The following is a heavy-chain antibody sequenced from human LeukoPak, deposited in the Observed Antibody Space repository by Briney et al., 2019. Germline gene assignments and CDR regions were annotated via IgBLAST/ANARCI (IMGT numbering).Heavy chain of an antibody. V-gene: IGHV1-18*01. CDR1: GYTFTSYG. CDR3: ARIMVRGRWFDP. D-gene: IGHD2-8*01. CDR2: ISAYSGNT. J-gene: IGHJ5*02. Sequence: ASVKVSRKASGYTFTSYGISWVRQAPGQGLEWMGWISAYSGNTNYAQKLQGRVTMTTDTSTSIAYMELRSLRSDDTAVYYCARIMVRGRWFDPWGQGTLVTVSS.